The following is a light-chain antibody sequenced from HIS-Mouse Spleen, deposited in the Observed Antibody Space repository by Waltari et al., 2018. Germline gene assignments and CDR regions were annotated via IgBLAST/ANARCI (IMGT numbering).Light chain of an antibody. J-gene: IGLJ3*02. V-gene: IGLV2-23*01. Sequence: QSALTQPASVSGSPGHSITISCTGTSSDVGSYNLVSWYQQHPGKAPKLMIYEGSKRASGVSNRFSGSKSGNTASLTISGLQAEDEADYYCCSYAGSSTWVFGGGTKLTVL. CDR1: SSDVGSYNL. CDR3: CSYAGSSTWV. CDR2: EGS.